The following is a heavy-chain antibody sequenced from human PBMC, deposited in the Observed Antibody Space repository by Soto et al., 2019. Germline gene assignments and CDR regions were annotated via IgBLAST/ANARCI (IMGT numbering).Heavy chain of an antibody. D-gene: IGHD6-13*01. V-gene: IGHV4-59*08. CDR3: GSRNYYYGMDV. CDR1: GGSISSYY. CDR2: IYYSGIT. J-gene: IGHJ6*02. Sequence: SETLSLTCTVSGGSISSYYWSWIRQPPGKGLEWIGYIYYSGITNYNPSLKSRVTISVDTSKNQFSLKLSSVTAADTAVYYCGSRNYYYGMDVWGQGTTVTVSS.